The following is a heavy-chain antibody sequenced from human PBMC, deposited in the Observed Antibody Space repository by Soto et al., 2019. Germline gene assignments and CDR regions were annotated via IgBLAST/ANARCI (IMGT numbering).Heavy chain of an antibody. D-gene: IGHD5-18*01. CDR3: ARLFVDTAMVYFDY. CDR2: INHSGST. J-gene: IGHJ4*02. V-gene: IGHV4-34*01. CDR1: GGSFSGYY. Sequence: PSETLSLTCAVYGGSFSGYYWSWIRQPPGKGLEWIGEINHSGSTNYNPSLKSRVTISVDTSKNQFSLKLSSVTAADTAVYYCARLFVDTAMVYFDYWGQGTLVTVSS.